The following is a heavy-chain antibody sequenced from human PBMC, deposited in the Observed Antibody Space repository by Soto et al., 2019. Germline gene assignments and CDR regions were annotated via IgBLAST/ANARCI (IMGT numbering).Heavy chain of an antibody. J-gene: IGHJ4*02. CDR2: INHSGST. Sequence: SETLSLTCAVYGGSFSGYYWNWIRQPPGKGLEWIGEINHSGSTNYNPSLKGRVTISVDTSRNQFSLSVTSVSAADTAVYYCARNLGDYPNYWGQGTLVTVS. V-gene: IGHV4-34*01. D-gene: IGHD4-17*01. CDR3: ARNLGDYPNY. CDR1: GGSFSGYY.